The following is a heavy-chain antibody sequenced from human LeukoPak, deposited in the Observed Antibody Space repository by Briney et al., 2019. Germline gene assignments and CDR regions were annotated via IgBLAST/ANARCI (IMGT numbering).Heavy chain of an antibody. Sequence: GGSLRLSCAASGLSLRIYILPWVRPPPPKGLEWVSSISNTSMYIYYADSMRGRFTISRDNAENSLFLQIDSLGVEDTAVYSCARVAAGAEAHTLHYHYMDVWGKGTTVTVSS. V-gene: IGHV3-21*01. J-gene: IGHJ6*03. CDR1: GLSLRIYI. D-gene: IGHD6-13*01. CDR2: ISNTSMYI. CDR3: ARVAAGAEAHTLHYHYMDV.